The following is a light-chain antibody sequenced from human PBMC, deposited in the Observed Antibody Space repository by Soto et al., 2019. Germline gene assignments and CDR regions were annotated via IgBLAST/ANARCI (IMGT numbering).Light chain of an antibody. CDR3: QQYNNWPPLT. Sequence: DIVLTQSPGTLSLSPGERATLSCXXXQSLTGGYLAWYQQKPGQAPRLXXYGASTRATGIPARFSGSGSGTESTLTISSLQSEDFAVYYCQQYNNWPPLTFGGGTKVDIK. V-gene: IGKV3-15*01. CDR1: QSLTGGY. CDR2: GAS. J-gene: IGKJ4*01.